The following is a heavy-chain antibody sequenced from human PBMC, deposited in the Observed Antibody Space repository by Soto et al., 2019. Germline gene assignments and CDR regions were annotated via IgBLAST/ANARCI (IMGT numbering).Heavy chain of an antibody. D-gene: IGHD7-27*01. CDR2: ISTGTSAI. Sequence: EVQLVESGGGLVQPGGSLRLSCAASGFSFSSYCMNWVRQAPGKGLEWVSYISTGTSAIYYPDSVKGRFTISRDDAKNSLLLQMDSLRDEDTAVYYFARDLPGTYSIDYWGQGTLVTVSS. J-gene: IGHJ4*02. CDR1: GFSFSSYC. V-gene: IGHV3-48*02. CDR3: ARDLPGTYSIDY.